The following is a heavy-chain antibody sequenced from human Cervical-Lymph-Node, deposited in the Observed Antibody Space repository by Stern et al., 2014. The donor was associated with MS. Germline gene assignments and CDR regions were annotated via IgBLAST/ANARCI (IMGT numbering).Heavy chain of an antibody. CDR1: GYSLSDLS. D-gene: IGHD2-2*01. CDR2: YDPEEGNT. Sequence: QVQLVQSGAEVRKPGASVRVSCKVSGYSLSDLSMHWVRQAPGKGLEWLGGYDPEEGNTVYAQRFQGRVTMTEDTSTDTAYMELNSLRSDDTAVYHCATASRYXXXXXWGQGTVVTVSS. V-gene: IGHV1-24*01. CDR3: ATASRYXXXXX. J-gene: IGHJ3*01.